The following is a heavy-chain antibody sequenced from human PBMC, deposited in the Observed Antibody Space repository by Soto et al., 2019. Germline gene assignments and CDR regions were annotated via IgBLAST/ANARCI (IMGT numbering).Heavy chain of an antibody. CDR3: AVMTTVTTSGYYYYGMDV. D-gene: IGHD4-17*01. CDR1: GFTFSSYG. CDR2: ISYDGSNK. V-gene: IGHV3-30*03. J-gene: IGHJ6*02. Sequence: QVQLVESGGGVVQPGRSLRLSCAASGFTFSSYGMHWVRQAPGKGLEWVAVISYDGSNKYYADSVKGRFTISRDNSKNTLYLQMNSLRAEDTAVYYCAVMTTVTTSGYYYYGMDVWGQGTTVTVSS.